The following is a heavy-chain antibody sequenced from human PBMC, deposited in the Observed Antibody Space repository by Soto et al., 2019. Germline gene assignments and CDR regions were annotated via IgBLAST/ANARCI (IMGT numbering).Heavy chain of an antibody. CDR2: ISYDGSNT. CDR1: GFTFSTYA. D-gene: IGHD5-12*01. J-gene: IGHJ4*02. Sequence: PGGSLRLSCAASGFTFSTYAMHWVRQAPGKGLEWVTLISYDGSNTYYADSVKGRFTISRDNSRTTLYLQMNSLRAEDTAVYYCARDSRPVEMATIFHYWGQGTLVTVSS. V-gene: IGHV3-30-3*01. CDR3: ARDSRPVEMATIFHY.